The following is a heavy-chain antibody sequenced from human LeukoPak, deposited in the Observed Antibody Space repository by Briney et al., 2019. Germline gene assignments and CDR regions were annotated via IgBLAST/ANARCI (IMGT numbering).Heavy chain of an antibody. CDR3: AKDLRTYGSGIYRLPTVIFNY. CDR1: GFSFSTYA. Sequence: GGSLRLSCAASGFSFSTYAMSWVRQAPGKGLEWVSSIIATGDSTYYAGSVKGRFTISRDNSKNTLYLQMNSLRAEDTAIYYCAKDLRTYGSGIYRLPTVIFNYWGQGTLVTVSS. J-gene: IGHJ4*02. CDR2: IIATGDST. V-gene: IGHV3-23*01. D-gene: IGHD3-10*01.